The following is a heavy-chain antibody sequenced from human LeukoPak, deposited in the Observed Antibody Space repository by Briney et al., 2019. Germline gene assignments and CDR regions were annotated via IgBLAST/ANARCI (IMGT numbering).Heavy chain of an antibody. Sequence: PSQTLSLTCAVSGGSISSGGYSWSWIRQPPGKGLEWIGYIYHSGSTYYNPSLKSRVTIPVDRSKNQFSLKLSSVTAADTAVYYCARGGNDILTGYYLPDYWGQGTLVTVSS. CDR1: GGSISSGGYS. V-gene: IGHV4-30-2*01. CDR3: ARGGNDILTGYYLPDY. J-gene: IGHJ4*02. D-gene: IGHD3-9*01. CDR2: IYHSGST.